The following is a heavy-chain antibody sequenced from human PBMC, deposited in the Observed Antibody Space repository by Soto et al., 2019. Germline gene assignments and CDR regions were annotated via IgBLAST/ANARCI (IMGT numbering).Heavy chain of an antibody. J-gene: IGHJ4*02. CDR3: ARSRGEAIFGVAESDY. CDR2: IYYSGST. D-gene: IGHD3-3*01. CDR1: GGSISSGDYY. Sequence: SETLSLTCTVSGGSISSGDYYWSWIRQPPGKGLEWIGYIYYSGSTYYNPSLKSRVTISVDTSKNQFSLKLSSVTAADTAVYYCARSRGEAIFGVAESDYWGQGTLVTVSS. V-gene: IGHV4-30-4*01.